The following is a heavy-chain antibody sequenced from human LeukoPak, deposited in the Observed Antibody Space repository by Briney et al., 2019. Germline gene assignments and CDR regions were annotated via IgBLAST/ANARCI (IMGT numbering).Heavy chain of an antibody. CDR2: ISGSGGST. V-gene: IGHV3-23*01. CDR1: GFTFSSYA. CDR3: AKASGRVAAAGTVFGVY. D-gene: IGHD6-13*01. Sequence: PGGSLRLSCAASGFTFSSYAMSWVRQAPGKGLEWVSAISGSGGSTYYADSVKGRFTISRDNSKHTLYLQMNSLRAEDTAVYYCAKASGRVAAAGTVFGVYWGQGTLVTVSS. J-gene: IGHJ4*02.